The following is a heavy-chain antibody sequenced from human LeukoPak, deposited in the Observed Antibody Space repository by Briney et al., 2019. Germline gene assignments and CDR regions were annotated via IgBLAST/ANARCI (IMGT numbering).Heavy chain of an antibody. J-gene: IGHJ4*02. D-gene: IGHD1-26*01. CDR1: GFTFSGSA. CDR2: IRSKANSYAT. V-gene: IGHV3-73*01. Sequence: PGGSLKLSCAASGFTFSGSAMHWVRQASGKGLEWAGRIRSKANSYATAYAASVKGRFTISRDDSKNTLYLQMNSLKTEDTAVYYCTTAPAGNLDFDYWGQGTLVTVSS. CDR3: TTAPAGNLDFDY.